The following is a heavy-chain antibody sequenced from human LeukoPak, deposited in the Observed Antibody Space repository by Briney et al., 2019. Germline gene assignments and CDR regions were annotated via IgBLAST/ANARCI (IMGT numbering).Heavy chain of an antibody. V-gene: IGHV4-34*01. Sequence: SETLSLTCAVYGGSFSGYYWSWIRQPPGKGLEWIGEINHSGSTNYNPSLKSRVTISVDTSKNQFSLKLSSVTAADTAVYYCARATRGYYYDSSGYYGRSGLYDIWGQGTMVTVSS. D-gene: IGHD3-22*01. CDR1: GGSFSGYY. J-gene: IGHJ3*02. CDR3: ARATRGYYYDSSGYYGRSGLYDI. CDR2: INHSGST.